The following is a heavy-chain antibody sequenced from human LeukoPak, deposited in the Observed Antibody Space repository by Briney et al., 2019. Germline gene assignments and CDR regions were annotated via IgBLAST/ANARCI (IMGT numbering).Heavy chain of an antibody. CDR1: GGSISSYY. V-gene: IGHV4-59*12. J-gene: IGHJ6*02. CDR2: IYYSGST. CDR3: ARGVGLDV. Sequence: SETLSLTCTVSGGSISSYYWSWIRQPPGKGLEWIGYIYYSGSTNYNPSLKSRVTISVDTSKNQFSLKLSSVTAADTAVYYCARGVGLDVWGQGTTVTVSS.